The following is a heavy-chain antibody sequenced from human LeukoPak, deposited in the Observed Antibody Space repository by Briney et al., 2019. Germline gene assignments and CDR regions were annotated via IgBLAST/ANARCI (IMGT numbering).Heavy chain of an antibody. D-gene: IGHD5-12*01. V-gene: IGHV4-59*01. Sequence: SSETLSLTCTVSGGSISSYYWSWIRQPPGKGLEWIGYIYYSGSTNYNPSLESRVTISVDTSKNQFSLKLSSVTAADTAVYYCARGIDSGYDLYGFDYWGQGTLVTVSS. CDR1: GGSISSYY. J-gene: IGHJ4*02. CDR3: ARGIDSGYDLYGFDY. CDR2: IYYSGST.